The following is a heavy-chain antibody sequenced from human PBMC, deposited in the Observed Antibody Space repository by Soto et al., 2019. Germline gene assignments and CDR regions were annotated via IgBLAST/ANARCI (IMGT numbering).Heavy chain of an antibody. V-gene: IGHV4-34*01. CDR2: INHSGST. Sequence: SETLSLTCAVYGGSFSGYYWSWIRQPPGKGLEWIGEINHSGSTNYNPSLKSRVTISVDTSKNQFSLKLSSVTAADTAVYYCARGLSDNWNDVYRMDVWGQGTTVTVSS. D-gene: IGHD1-20*01. J-gene: IGHJ6*02. CDR3: ARGLSDNWNDVYRMDV. CDR1: GGSFSGYY.